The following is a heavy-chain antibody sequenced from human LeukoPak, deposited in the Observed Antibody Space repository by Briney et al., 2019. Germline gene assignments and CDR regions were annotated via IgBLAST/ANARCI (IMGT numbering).Heavy chain of an antibody. CDR2: ISGSGGGT. CDR3: AGENDYSNDGGEAFDI. V-gene: IGHV3-23*01. D-gene: IGHD4-11*01. J-gene: IGHJ3*02. CDR1: GFTFSSHA. Sequence: GGSLRLSCGVSGFTFSSHAMSWVRQAPGKGLEWVSGISGSGGGTYYADSVKGRFTISRDNSKNTLYLQMNSLRAEDTAVYYCAGENDYSNDGGEAFDIWGQGTMVTVSS.